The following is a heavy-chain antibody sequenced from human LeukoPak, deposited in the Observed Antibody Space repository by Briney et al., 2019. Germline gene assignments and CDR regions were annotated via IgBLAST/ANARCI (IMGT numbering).Heavy chain of an antibody. CDR1: GFTFSSYS. J-gene: IGHJ5*02. V-gene: IGHV3-21*01. CDR2: ISSSSSYI. Sequence: GGSLGLSCAASGFTFSSYSMNWVRQAPGKGLEWVSSISSSSSYIYYADSVKGRFTISRDNAKNSLYLQMNSLRAEDTAVYYCARKKYSSSGNWFDPWGQGTLVTVSS. CDR3: ARKKYSSSGNWFDP. D-gene: IGHD6-6*01.